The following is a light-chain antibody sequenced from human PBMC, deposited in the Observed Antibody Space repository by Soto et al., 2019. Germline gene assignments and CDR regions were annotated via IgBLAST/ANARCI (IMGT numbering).Light chain of an antibody. J-gene: IGKJ4*01. CDR3: QQSYSSPLT. V-gene: IGKV1-39*01. CDR2: GAS. Sequence: DIQMTQSPSSLSASLGDRVTITCRASQNIDNFLNWYQQKPGRAPKLLIYGASRLQSEVPLMFSGTGSGTDFTLTISSLQPEDFATYYCQQSYSSPLTFGGGTNVEIK. CDR1: QNIDNF.